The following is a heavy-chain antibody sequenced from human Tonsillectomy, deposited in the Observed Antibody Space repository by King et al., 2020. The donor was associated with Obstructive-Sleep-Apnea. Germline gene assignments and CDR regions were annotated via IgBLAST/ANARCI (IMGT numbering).Heavy chain of an antibody. J-gene: IGHJ4*02. V-gene: IGHV3-33*01. CDR3: AREGSTQVSSGYYYDY. Sequence: VQLVESGGGMVQPGRSLRLSCAASGFTFSSYGMHWVRQAPGKGLEWVAVIWYDGRNKYYADSVKGRSTISRDNSKNTLYLQMNSLRAEDTAVYYCAREGSTQVSSGYYYDYWGQGTLVTVSS. CDR1: GFTFSSYG. CDR2: IWYDGRNK. D-gene: IGHD3-22*01.